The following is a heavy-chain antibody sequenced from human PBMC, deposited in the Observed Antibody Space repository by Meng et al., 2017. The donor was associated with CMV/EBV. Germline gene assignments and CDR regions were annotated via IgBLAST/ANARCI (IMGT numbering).Heavy chain of an antibody. V-gene: IGHV1-18*01. J-gene: IGHJ5*02. CDR3: ARAHLGDWFDP. CDR1: GYTFTNYG. Sequence: SCKASGYTFTNYGISWVRQAPGQGLEWMGWISAYNKNTNYAQKLQGRVTMTTDTSTTTAYMELRSLRSDDTAVYYCARAHLGDWFDPWGQGTLVTVSS. CDR2: ISAYNKNT. D-gene: IGHD2-15*01.